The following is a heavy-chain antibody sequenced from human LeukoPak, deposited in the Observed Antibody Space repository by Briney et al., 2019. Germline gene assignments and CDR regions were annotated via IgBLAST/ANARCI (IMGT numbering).Heavy chain of an antibody. CDR1: GFTFSDYY. V-gene: IGHV3-11*01. J-gene: IGHJ4*02. D-gene: IGHD5-24*01. CDR2: ISTSATTI. Sequence: GGSLRLSCAASGFTFSDYYMSWIRQAQGKVLEWVSYISTSATTIYFADSVKGRFTLSRDDAKNSLYLQMNSLRAEDTPVYYCAARSVASNPEAYWGQGALVTVSS. CDR3: AARSVASNPEAY.